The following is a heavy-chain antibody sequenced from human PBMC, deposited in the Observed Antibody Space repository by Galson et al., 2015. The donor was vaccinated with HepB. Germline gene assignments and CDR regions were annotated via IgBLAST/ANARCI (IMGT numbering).Heavy chain of an antibody. CDR1: RFTFDDYA. V-gene: IGHV3-9*01. J-gene: IGHJ3*02. Sequence: SLRLSCAGSRFTFDDYAMHWVRQAPGKGLEWVSGISWNSGSIDYADSVKGRFTISRDNAKNSLYLQMNSLRAEDTALYYCAKDIEGQGSWYNGDAFDIWGQGTMVTVSS. D-gene: IGHD6-13*01. CDR3: AKDIEGQGSWYNGDAFDI. CDR2: ISWNSGSI.